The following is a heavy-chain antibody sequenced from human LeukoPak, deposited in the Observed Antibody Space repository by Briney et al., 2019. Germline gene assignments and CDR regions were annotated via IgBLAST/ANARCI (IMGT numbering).Heavy chain of an antibody. Sequence: PGGSLRLSCAASGFTFSSYSMNWVRQAPGKGLEWVANIKQDGSEKYYVDSVKGRFTISRDNAKNSLYLQMNSLRAEDTAVYYCARVGGSYPFDYWGQGTLVTVSS. CDR3: ARVGGSYPFDY. CDR1: GFTFSSYS. V-gene: IGHV3-7*01. CDR2: IKQDGSEK. J-gene: IGHJ4*02. D-gene: IGHD1-26*01.